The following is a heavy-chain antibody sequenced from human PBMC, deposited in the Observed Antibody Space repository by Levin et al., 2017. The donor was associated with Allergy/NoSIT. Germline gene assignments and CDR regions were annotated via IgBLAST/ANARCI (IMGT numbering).Heavy chain of an antibody. CDR2: IYYSGST. V-gene: IGHV4-39*07. CDR3: ARVINYVWGNYRRPDDY. D-gene: IGHD3-16*02. J-gene: IGHJ4*02. Sequence: SETLSLTCTVSNGSISGSAYYWGWIRQPPGKGLEWIGTIYYSGSTYYNPSLKSRVTISIDTSKNQFSLKLSSVTAADTAMYYCARVINYVWGNYRRPDDYWGQGTLVTVSS. CDR1: NGSISGSAYY.